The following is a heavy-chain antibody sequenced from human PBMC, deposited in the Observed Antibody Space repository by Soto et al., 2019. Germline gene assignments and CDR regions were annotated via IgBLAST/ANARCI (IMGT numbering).Heavy chain of an antibody. CDR3: ARAGNCFCTNEGCPHYIGMDV. CDR2: INPNRGAT. Sequence: QVQLVQSGAEVKRPGASVKVSCKASGYTFTGHYIHWVRQAPGQGPEWMGRINPNRGATKFVQKCQGWGTLTRDTSISTAYSALTRLAADDAAGYLCARAGNCFCTNEGCPHYIGMDVWGQGTTVIVS. V-gene: IGHV1-2*04. D-gene: IGHD2-8*01. J-gene: IGHJ6*02. CDR1: GYTFTGHY.